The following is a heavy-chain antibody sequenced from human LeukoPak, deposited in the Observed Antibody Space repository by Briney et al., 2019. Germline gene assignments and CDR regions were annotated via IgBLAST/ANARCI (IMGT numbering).Heavy chain of an antibody. V-gene: IGHV3-48*03. Sequence: GGSLRLSFAASGITFSSYEMTWVRQAPGKGLEWVSYISSGGTTIYYADSVKGRFPISRDNAKNSLYLQINTLRAEDTAVYYCARARLDSSSWYCYFDYWGRGTLVTVSS. CDR2: ISSGGTTI. D-gene: IGHD6-13*01. CDR3: ARARLDSSSWYCYFDY. CDR1: GITFSSYE. J-gene: IGHJ4*02.